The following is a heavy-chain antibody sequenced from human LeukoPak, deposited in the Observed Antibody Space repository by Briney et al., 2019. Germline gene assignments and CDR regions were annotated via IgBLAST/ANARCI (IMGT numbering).Heavy chain of an antibody. D-gene: IGHD2-2*01. V-gene: IGHV4-34*01. CDR3: ARGSVPAAMSLDY. CDR1: GGSFSGYY. CDR2: INHSGST. Sequence: SETLSLTCAVYGGSFSGYYWSWIRQPPGKGLEWIGEINHSGSTNYNPSLKSRVTISVDTSKNQFSLKLSSVTAADTAVYCCARGSVPAAMSLDYWGQGTLVIVSS. J-gene: IGHJ4*02.